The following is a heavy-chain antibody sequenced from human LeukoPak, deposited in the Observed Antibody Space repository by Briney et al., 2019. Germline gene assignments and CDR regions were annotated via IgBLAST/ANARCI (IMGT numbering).Heavy chain of an antibody. Sequence: SVKVSCKASGGTFSSYAISWVRQAPGQGLEWMGGIIPIFGTANYAQKFQGRVTMTRDTSTSTVYMELSSLRSEDTAVYYCARSVGHWFDPWGQGTLVTVSS. CDR3: ARSVGHWFDP. J-gene: IGHJ5*02. CDR2: IIPIFGTA. CDR1: GGTFSSYA. V-gene: IGHV1-69*05.